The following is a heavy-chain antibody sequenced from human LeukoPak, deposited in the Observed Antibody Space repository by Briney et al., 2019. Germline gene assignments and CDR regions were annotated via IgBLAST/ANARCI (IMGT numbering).Heavy chain of an antibody. CDR2: IYYSGST. CDR3: ARGLYGDYGYFDY. D-gene: IGHD4-17*01. CDR1: GGSISRYY. J-gene: IGHJ4*02. V-gene: IGHV4-59*01. Sequence: SETLSLTCTISGGSISRYYWSWIREPPGKGLEWIGYIYYSGSTNYNPSLKSRVTISVDTSKNQFSLKLSSVTAADTAVYYCARGLYGDYGYFDYWGQGTLVTVSS.